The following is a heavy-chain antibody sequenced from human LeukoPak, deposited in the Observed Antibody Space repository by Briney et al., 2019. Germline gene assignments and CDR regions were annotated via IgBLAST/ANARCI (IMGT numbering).Heavy chain of an antibody. CDR3: ARXQPTVDDAFDI. V-gene: IGHV3-74*01. CDR2: INSDGSST. J-gene: IGHJ3*02. CDR1: GFTFSSYA. D-gene: IGHD4-11*01. Sequence: GGSLRLSCVVSGFTFSSYAMSWVRQAPGKGLVWVSRINSDGSSTSYADSVKGRFTISRDNVKNTLYLQMNSLRAEDTAVYYCARXQPTVDDAFDIWGQGTMVTV.